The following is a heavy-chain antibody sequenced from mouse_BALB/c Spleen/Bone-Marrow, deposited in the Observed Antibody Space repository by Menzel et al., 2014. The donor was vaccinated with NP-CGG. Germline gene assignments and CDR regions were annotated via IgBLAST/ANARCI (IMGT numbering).Heavy chain of an antibody. CDR3: GRNYYGSSYYFDY. CDR2: ISSGGSYT. Sequence: EVKVVESGGDLVKPGGSPKLSCVASGFTFSSYGTSWVRQTPDKRLEWVATISSGGSYTYYPDSVKGRFTISRDNAKNTLYLQMSSLKSEDTAMYYCGRNYYGSSYYFDYWGQGTTLTVSS. D-gene: IGHD1-1*01. CDR1: GFTFSSYG. J-gene: IGHJ2*01. V-gene: IGHV5-6*01.